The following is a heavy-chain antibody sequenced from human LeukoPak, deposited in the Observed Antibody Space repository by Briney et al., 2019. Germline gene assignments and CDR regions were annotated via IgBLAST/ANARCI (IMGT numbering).Heavy chain of an antibody. CDR3: AKDGYSGYAYYMDV. J-gene: IGHJ6*03. V-gene: IGHV3-23*02. Sequence: GGSLRLSCTTSGFIFSNYAVNWVRQAPGKGLEWVAIISGGGETTYYGDSVKGRFTISRDNSKNTLYLQMNGLRAEDTAVYYCAKDGYSGYAYYMDVWGKGTTVTISS. CDR1: GFIFSNYA. CDR2: ISGGGETT. D-gene: IGHD5-12*01.